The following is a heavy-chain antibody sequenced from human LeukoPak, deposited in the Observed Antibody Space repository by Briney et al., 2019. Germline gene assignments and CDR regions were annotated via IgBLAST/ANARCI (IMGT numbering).Heavy chain of an antibody. D-gene: IGHD6-19*01. V-gene: IGHV4-4*02. J-gene: IGHJ4*02. CDR3: ARASLTYSSGWYRADYFDY. CDR2: VHLSGAT. Sequence: SETLSLTCGVSGGPIITTNWWSWVRQPPGKGLEWIGEVHLSGATNYNPSLAGRVTMSIDSSKNQLSLELTSVTAADTAMYYCARASLTYSSGWYRADYFDYWGQGTLVTVSS. CDR1: GGPIITTNW.